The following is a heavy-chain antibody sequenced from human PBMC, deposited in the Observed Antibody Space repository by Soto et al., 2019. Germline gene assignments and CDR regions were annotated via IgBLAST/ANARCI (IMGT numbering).Heavy chain of an antibody. V-gene: IGHV5-51*01. Sequence: HGESLKISCQASGYTFTNYWIGWLRQMPGKGLEWLGVIYPGDSDARYSPSFEGHVTISVEKSISTTYLDWSSLRASDTAMYFCARGGLQYDLCGHLEPFDIWGPGTMVTVSS. D-gene: IGHD3-3*01. J-gene: IGHJ3*02. CDR3: ARGGLQYDLCGHLEPFDI. CDR1: GYTFTNYW. CDR2: IYPGDSDA.